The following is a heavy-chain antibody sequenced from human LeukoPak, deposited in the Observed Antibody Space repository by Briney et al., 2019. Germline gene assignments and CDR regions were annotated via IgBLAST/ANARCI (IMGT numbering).Heavy chain of an antibody. V-gene: IGHV3-30*18. CDR1: GFTFSSYG. Sequence: GSLRLSCAASGFTFSSYGMHWVRQAPGKGLEWVAVISYDGSNKYYADSVKGRFTISRDNSKNTLYLQMNSLRAEDTAVYYCAKAGKNDFWSGYSKYYFDYWGQGTLVTVSS. CDR3: AKAGKNDFWSGYSKYYFDY. D-gene: IGHD3-3*01. CDR2: ISYDGSNK. J-gene: IGHJ4*02.